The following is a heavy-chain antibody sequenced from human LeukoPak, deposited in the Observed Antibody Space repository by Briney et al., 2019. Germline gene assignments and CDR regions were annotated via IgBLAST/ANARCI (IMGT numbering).Heavy chain of an antibody. D-gene: IGHD6-25*01. V-gene: IGHV3-23*01. CDR1: GLTLTTFD. CDR2: ISGNDPTK. J-gene: IGHJ5*01. Sequence: GGSLRLSCTASGLTLTTFDMVWVRQAPGRGLEWVSIISGNDPTKIYADSVKGRFTISRDDLKNTIYLQMDSLRDEDTAFYYCAKGSDTYSSRYLNRIFDSWGQGTLVTVSS. CDR3: AKGSDTYSSRYLNRIFDS.